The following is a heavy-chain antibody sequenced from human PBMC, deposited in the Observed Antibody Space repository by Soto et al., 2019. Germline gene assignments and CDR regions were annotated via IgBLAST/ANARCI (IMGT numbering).Heavy chain of an antibody. J-gene: IGHJ6*02. CDR2: IKQDGSEK. CDR3: ARDPPYYDFWSASYGMDV. Sequence: GGSLRLSCAASGFTFSSYWMSWVRQAPGKGLEWVANIKQDGSEKYYVDSVKGRFTISRDNAKNSLYLQMNSLRAEDTAVYYCARDPPYYDFWSASYGMDVWGQGTTVTVSS. CDR1: GFTFSSYW. D-gene: IGHD3-3*01. V-gene: IGHV3-7*01.